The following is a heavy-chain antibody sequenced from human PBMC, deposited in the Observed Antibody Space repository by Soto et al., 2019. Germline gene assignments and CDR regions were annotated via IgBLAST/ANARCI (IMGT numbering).Heavy chain of an antibody. Sequence: QLQLQESGPGLVKPSENLSLTCNVSGVSISNTSYYWGWLRQPPGKGLEWIGTIYFNGNTFYNPSLESLLTISVDTSKNQFSLRLTSVTAADTAVYYCARQGSYWGQGTLVAVSS. J-gene: IGHJ4*02. CDR3: ARQGSY. V-gene: IGHV4-39*01. CDR1: GVSISNTSYY. CDR2: IYFNGNT.